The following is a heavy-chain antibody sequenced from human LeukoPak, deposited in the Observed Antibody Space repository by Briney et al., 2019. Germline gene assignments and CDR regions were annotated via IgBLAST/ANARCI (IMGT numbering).Heavy chain of an antibody. CDR1: GFTFSSYA. V-gene: IGHV3-23*01. D-gene: IGHD4-17*01. Sequence: GGSLRLSCAASGFTFSSYAMSWVRQAPGKGLEWVSAISGSGGSTYYADSVKGRFTISRDNYKNPLYLQMNSLRAEDTAVYYCAIPPMTTVTTIDYWGQGTLVTVSS. J-gene: IGHJ4*02. CDR3: AIPPMTTVTTIDY. CDR2: ISGSGGST.